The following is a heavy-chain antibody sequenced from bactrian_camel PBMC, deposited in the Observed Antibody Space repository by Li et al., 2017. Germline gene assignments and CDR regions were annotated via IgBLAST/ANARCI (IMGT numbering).Heavy chain of an antibody. Sequence: VKLVESGGGSVQAGGSLTLSCEVSGSTASSNVIGWFRQAPGKEREGVAVAATLTSGGGTTYYADSVKGRFTIAKDNAKNSLYLQMNSLKPEDTAMYYCAAMTPETVLPDRVPAFGFLEGQGTQVTVS. D-gene: IGHD3*01. CDR2: LTSGGGTT. CDR1: GSTASSNV. V-gene: IGHV3S40*01. J-gene: IGHJ4*01.